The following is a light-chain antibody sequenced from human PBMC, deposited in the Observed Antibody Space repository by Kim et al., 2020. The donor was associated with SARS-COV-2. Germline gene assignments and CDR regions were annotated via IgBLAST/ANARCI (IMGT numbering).Light chain of an antibody. Sequence: SASVRDRVTITWRASQDISKYLAWFQKKPGKVPERLIYAASSLQSGVPSRFSGSGSGTEFTLPISSLQPEDFATYYSLQHKRFPYTFGQGTKLEI. CDR3: LQHKRFPYT. J-gene: IGKJ2*01. CDR2: AAS. CDR1: QDISKY. V-gene: IGKV1-17*03.